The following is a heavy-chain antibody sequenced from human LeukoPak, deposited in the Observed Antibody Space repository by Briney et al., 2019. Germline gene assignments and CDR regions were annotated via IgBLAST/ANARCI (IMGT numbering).Heavy chain of an antibody. CDR3: ARGYCSGGSCWWGYSYGHFDY. D-gene: IGHD2-15*01. Sequence: PGGSLRLSCAASGFTFSSYSMNWVRQAPGKGLEWVSSISSSSSYIYYADSVKGRFTISRDNAKNSLYLQMNSLRAEDTAVYYCARGYCSGGSCWWGYSYGHFDYWGQGTLVTVSS. V-gene: IGHV3-21*01. CDR1: GFTFSSYS. CDR2: ISSSSSYI. J-gene: IGHJ4*02.